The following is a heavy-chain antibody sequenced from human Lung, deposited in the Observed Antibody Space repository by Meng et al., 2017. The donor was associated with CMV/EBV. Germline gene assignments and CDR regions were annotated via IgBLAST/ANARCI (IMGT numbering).Heavy chain of an antibody. CDR1: GFTFSTYS. CDR3: ARDDCRGGYCSSTSYYYGMDV. Sequence: GGSLRLXCAASGFTFSTYSMNWVRQAPGKGLEWVSSITSSSSYNYHADSVTGRFTISRDNTKNSLYLQMNSLRAEDTAVYFCARDDCRGGYCSSTSYYYGMDVWGQGXTVTVSS. V-gene: IGHV3-21*01. D-gene: IGHD2-2*01. CDR2: ITSSSSYN. J-gene: IGHJ6*02.